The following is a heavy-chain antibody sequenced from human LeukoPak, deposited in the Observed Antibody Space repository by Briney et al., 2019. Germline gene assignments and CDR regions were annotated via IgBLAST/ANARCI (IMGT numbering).Heavy chain of an antibody. CDR1: GYTFTSYG. CDR2: ISAYNGNT. CDR3: ARDQGGYFDWLLYGSFDY. J-gene: IGHJ4*02. Sequence: GASVKVSCKASGYTFTSYGISWVRQAPRQGLEWMGWISAYNGNTNYAQKLQGRVTMTTDTSTSTAYMELRSLRSDDTAVYYCARDQGGYFDWLLYGSFDYWGQGTLVTVSS. D-gene: IGHD3-9*01. V-gene: IGHV1-18*01.